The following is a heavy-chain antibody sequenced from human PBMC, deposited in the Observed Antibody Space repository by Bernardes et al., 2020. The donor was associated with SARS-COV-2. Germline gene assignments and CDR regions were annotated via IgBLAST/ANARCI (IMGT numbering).Heavy chain of an antibody. J-gene: IGHJ6*02. D-gene: IGHD6-19*01. CDR2: INHSGST. CDR1: GGSFNNYY. Sequence: SETLSLTCAVYGGSFNNYYWSWIRQPPGKGLEWIGEINHSGSTNYNPSLKSRVTISVDTSKNQFSLKLSSVTAADTAVYYCARGDWQAVAGTLTFYYSYAMDVWGHGTTVSATS. CDR3: ARGDWQAVAGTLTFYYSYAMDV. V-gene: IGHV4-34*01.